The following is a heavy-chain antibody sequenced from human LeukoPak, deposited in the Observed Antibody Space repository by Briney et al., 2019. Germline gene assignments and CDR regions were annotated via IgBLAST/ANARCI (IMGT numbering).Heavy chain of an antibody. Sequence: SETLSLTCAVSGGSISNGGYSWSWIRQPPGKGMEWIGYIYHSGSTYYKPSLKSRVTISVDRSKNQFSLKLSSVTAADTAVYYCARGAVPAARDNWFDPWGQGTLVTVSS. D-gene: IGHD2-2*01. CDR3: ARGAVPAARDNWFDP. J-gene: IGHJ5*02. CDR2: IYHSGST. CDR1: GGSISNGGYS. V-gene: IGHV4-30-2*01.